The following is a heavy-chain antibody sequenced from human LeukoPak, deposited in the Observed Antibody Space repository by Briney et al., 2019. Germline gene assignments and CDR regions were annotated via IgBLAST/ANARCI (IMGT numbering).Heavy chain of an antibody. Sequence: GGSLRLSCAASGVTFSDYYMSWIRQAPGRGLEWVSYISSSSYTNYADSVKGRFTISRDNAKNSLYLQMNSLRAEDTAVYYCARRQLLAHIYYYYGLDVWGRGTTVTVSS. CDR2: ISSSSYT. J-gene: IGHJ6*02. V-gene: IGHV3-11*06. D-gene: IGHD1-1*01. CDR3: ARRQLLAHIYYYYGLDV. CDR1: GVTFSDYY.